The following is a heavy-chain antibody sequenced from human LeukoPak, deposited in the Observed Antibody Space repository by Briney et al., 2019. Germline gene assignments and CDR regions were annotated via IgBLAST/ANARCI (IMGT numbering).Heavy chain of an antibody. D-gene: IGHD3-22*01. Sequence: SETLSLTCAVYGGSFSGYYWSWIRQPPGKGLEWIGEINHSGSTNYNPSLKSRVTISVDTSKNQFSLKLSSVTAADTAVYYCARQDYYDSSGYFLWGQGTLVTVSS. CDR1: GGSFSGYY. CDR3: ARQDYYDSSGYFL. CDR2: INHSGST. J-gene: IGHJ4*02. V-gene: IGHV4-34*01.